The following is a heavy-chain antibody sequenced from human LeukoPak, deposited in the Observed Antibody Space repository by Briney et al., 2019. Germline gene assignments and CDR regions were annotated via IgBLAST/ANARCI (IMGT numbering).Heavy chain of an antibody. J-gene: IGHJ6*02. D-gene: IGHD2-2*02. CDR1: GYTFTSYD. CDR2: MNPNSGNT. V-gene: IGHV1-8*01. Sequence: GASVKVSCKASGYTFTSYDINWVRQATGQGLEWMGWMNPNSGNTGYAQKFQGRVTMTRNTSISTAYMELSSLRSEDTAVYYCARGSALEGGNLVPAAIWSGLRNYYYYYGMDVWGQGTTVTVSS. CDR3: ARGSALEGGNLVPAAIWSGLRNYYYYYGMDV.